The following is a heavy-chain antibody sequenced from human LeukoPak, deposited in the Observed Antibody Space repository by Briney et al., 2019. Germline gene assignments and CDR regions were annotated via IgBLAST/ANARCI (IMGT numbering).Heavy chain of an antibody. Sequence: GGSLRLSCAASGFTFSSYAMSWVRQAPGKGLEWVSAISGSGGSTYYADSVKGRFTISRDNSKNTLYLQMNSLRAEDTAVYYCAILRGYSLRGFDYWGQGTLVTVSS. CDR2: ISGSGGST. CDR3: AILRGYSLRGFDY. J-gene: IGHJ4*02. D-gene: IGHD5-18*01. CDR1: GFTFSSYA. V-gene: IGHV3-23*01.